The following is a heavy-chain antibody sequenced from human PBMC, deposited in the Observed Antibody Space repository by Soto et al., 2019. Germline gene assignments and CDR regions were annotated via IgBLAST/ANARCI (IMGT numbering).Heavy chain of an antibody. V-gene: IGHV1-69*04. D-gene: IGHD3-9*01. CDR2: IIPILGIA. CDR1: GGTFSSYT. Sequence: SVKVCCKASGGTFSSYTISWVRQAPGQGLEWMGRIIPILGIANYAQKFQGRVTITADKSTSTAYMELSSLRSEDTAVYYCAREGYYDILTVYDTRRYFDLWGRGTLVTVST. J-gene: IGHJ2*01. CDR3: AREGYYDILTVYDTRRYFDL.